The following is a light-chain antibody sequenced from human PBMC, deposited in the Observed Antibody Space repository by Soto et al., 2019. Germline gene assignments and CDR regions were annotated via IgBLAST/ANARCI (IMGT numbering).Light chain of an antibody. CDR3: QQYNVSPAFT. V-gene: IGKV3-15*01. J-gene: IGKJ4*01. Sequence: EIVLTQSPATLSVSPGERATLSCRASQSLSNNLAWYQQKPGQAPRLLIYGASTRAAGFPDRFSGSGSATEFTLTISSLQPGDSAVYYCQQYNVSPAFTLGGGTKVDIK. CDR1: QSLSNN. CDR2: GAS.